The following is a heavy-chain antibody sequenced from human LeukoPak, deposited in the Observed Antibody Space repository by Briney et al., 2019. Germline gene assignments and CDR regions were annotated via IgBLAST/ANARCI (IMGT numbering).Heavy chain of an antibody. CDR1: GFTFSSYA. CDR2: ISGSGGST. CDR3: AKGQHPTYYDILTGSYGMDV. J-gene: IGHJ6*02. V-gene: IGHV3-23*01. D-gene: IGHD3-9*01. Sequence: QPGGSLRLSCAPSGFTFSSYAMSWVRQAPGKGLEWVSAISGSGGSTYYADSVKGRFTISRDNSKNTLYLQMNSLRAEDTAVYYCAKGQHPTYYDILTGSYGMDVWGQGTTVTVSS.